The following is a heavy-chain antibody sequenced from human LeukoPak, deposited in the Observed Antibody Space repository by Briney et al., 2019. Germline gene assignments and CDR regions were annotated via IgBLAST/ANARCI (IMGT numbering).Heavy chain of an antibody. CDR2: IYTSGST. CDR1: GGSISSHY. D-gene: IGHD6-19*01. V-gene: IGHV4-4*07. Sequence: SETLSLTCTVSGGSISSHYWSWIRQPVGKGLEWIGRIYTSGSTNYNPSLKSRVTMSVDTSKNQFSLKLSSVTAADTAVYYCARDPLYSSGWYALHNYYYYGMDVWGQGTTVTVSS. J-gene: IGHJ6*02. CDR3: ARDPLYSSGWYALHNYYYYGMDV.